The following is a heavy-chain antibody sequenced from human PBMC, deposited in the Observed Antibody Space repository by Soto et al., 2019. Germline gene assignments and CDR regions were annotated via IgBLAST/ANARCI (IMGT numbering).Heavy chain of an antibody. J-gene: IGHJ4*02. Sequence: QVQLQESSPGLVKPSDTLSLTCNVFGDSVSSAAKAWTWVRQPPGKGLEWIAYMNYTGRTAYNPSHGGRASMSMEASKNQFALRLYSVTAADTAVYYCARDRPAMGADYWSRGTLVTVSS. CDR2: MNYTGRT. CDR1: GDSVSSAAKA. CDR3: ARDRPAMGADY. V-gene: IGHV4-61*08. D-gene: IGHD3-16*01.